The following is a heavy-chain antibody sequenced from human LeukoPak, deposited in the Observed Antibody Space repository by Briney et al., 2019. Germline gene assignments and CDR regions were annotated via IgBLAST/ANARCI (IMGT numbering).Heavy chain of an antibody. Sequence: PSETLSLTCTVSGDSISGHYWNWIRQPPGRGLEWIGFIYNSGTTKYNPSLENRVTISVDTSKNQFSLKLSSVTAADTAVYYCARGEGSLTGYFSNWFDPWGQGTLVTVSS. D-gene: IGHD3-9*01. V-gene: IGHV4-59*11. J-gene: IGHJ5*02. CDR2: IYNSGTT. CDR1: GDSISGHY. CDR3: ARGEGSLTGYFSNWFDP.